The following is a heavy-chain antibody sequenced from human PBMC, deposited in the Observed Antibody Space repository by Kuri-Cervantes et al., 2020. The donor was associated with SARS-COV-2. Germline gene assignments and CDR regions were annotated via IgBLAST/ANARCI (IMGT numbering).Heavy chain of an antibody. J-gene: IGHJ4*02. V-gene: IGHV4-39*01. Sequence: SETLSLTCTVSGGSISSSSYYWGWIRQPPGKGLEWIGSIYYSGSTYYNPSLKSRVTISVDTSKNQFSLKLSSVTAADTAVYYCARYSSSRSYYWGQGTLVTVSS. CDR1: GGSISSSSYY. CDR3: ARYSSSRSYY. D-gene: IGHD6-13*01. CDR2: IYYSGST.